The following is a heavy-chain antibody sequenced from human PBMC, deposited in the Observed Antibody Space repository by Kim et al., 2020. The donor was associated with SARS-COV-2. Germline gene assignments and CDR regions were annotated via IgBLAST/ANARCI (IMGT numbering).Heavy chain of an antibody. D-gene: IGHD5-18*01. CDR1: GYTFTSYY. V-gene: IGHV1-46*01. CDR3: ARDRGYSYGLVDYYGMDV. CDR2: INPSGGST. J-gene: IGHJ6*02. Sequence: ASMKVSCKASGYTFTSYYMHWVRQAPGQGLEWMGIINPSGGSTSYAQKFQGRVTMTRDTSTSTVYMELSSLRSEDTAVYYCARDRGYSYGLVDYYGMDVWGQGTTVTVSS.